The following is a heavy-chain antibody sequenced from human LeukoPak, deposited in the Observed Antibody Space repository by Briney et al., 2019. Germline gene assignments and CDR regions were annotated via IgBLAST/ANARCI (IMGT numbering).Heavy chain of an antibody. CDR3: AGERGGYGFY. CDR2: ISTTTNTI. CDR1: GFTFSDYN. D-gene: IGHD5-12*01. J-gene: IGHJ4*02. V-gene: IGHV3-48*04. Sequence: GGSLRLSCAASGFTFSDYNMNWVRQAPGKGLEWISLISTTTNTIYYADSVKGRFTISRDDAKNSLYLQMNSLRGDDTAVYYCAGERGGYGFYWGQGTLVTVSS.